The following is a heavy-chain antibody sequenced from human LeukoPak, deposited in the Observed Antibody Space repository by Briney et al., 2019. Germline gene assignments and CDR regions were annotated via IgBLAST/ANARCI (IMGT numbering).Heavy chain of an antibody. Sequence: ASVKVSCKASGYTFTSYYMHWVRQATGQGLEWMGWMNPNSGNTGYAQKFQGRVTITRNTSISTAYMELSSLRSEDTAVYYCARGRRLLWFEPWGQGTLVTVSS. V-gene: IGHV1-8*03. CDR2: MNPNSGNT. CDR3: ARGRRLLWFEP. D-gene: IGHD5-12*01. CDR1: GYTFTSYY. J-gene: IGHJ5*02.